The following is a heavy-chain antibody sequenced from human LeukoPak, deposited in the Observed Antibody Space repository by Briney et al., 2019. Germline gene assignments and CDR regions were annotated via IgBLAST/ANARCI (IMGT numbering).Heavy chain of an antibody. Sequence: SETLSLTCAVYGGSVSGYYWSWIRPPPRQGLEWIGEINHSRSTNYNPSLTSRVTISVDTSKNQFSLKLSSVTAADTAVYYCARAAPMVRGVPLDYWGQGTLVTVSS. V-gene: IGHV4-34*01. D-gene: IGHD3-10*01. CDR3: ARAAPMVRGVPLDY. J-gene: IGHJ4*02. CDR1: GGSVSGYY. CDR2: INHSRST.